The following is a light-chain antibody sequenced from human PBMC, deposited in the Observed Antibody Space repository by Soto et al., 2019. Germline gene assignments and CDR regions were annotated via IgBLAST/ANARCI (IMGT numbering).Light chain of an antibody. J-gene: IGKJ1*01. Sequence: IVMTAAPATLSFSPEDRVTLSWRASQNVRRNIAWYQQKPGQAPSLLVFGAITRATGIPARFSGSGSGTEFTLTISSLQSEDSAIYYCQHYNVWPPWTFGQGTKVDIK. CDR3: QHYNVWPPWT. CDR2: GAI. CDR1: QNVRRN. V-gene: IGKV3-15*01.